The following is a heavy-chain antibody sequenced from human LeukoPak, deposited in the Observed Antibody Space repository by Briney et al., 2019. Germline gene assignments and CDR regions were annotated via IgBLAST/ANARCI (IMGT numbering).Heavy chain of an antibody. CDR1: GNSFNTYW. Sequence: GESLKISCKGSGNSFNTYWIGWVRQMLGKGLEWMGIIYPDDSDTRYSPSFQGQVTISADKSISTAYLQWSSLKASDTAMYYCAREYYYDSSGYDAFDLWGQGTMVTVSS. D-gene: IGHD3-22*01. V-gene: IGHV5-51*01. CDR2: IYPDDSDT. CDR3: AREYYYDSSGYDAFDL. J-gene: IGHJ3*01.